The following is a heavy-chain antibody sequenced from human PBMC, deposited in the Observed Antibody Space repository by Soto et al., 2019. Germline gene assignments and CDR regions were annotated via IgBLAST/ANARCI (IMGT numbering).Heavy chain of an antibody. V-gene: IGHV5-51*01. D-gene: IGHD6-13*01. CDR2: IYPGDSDT. CDR3: ARTPAGGKYYYGMDV. J-gene: IGHJ6*02. Sequence: PGESLKISCKGSGYSFTSYWTGWVRQMPGKGLEWMGIIYPGDSDTRYSPSFQGQVTISADKSISTAYLQWSSLKASDTAMYYCARTPAGGKYYYGMDVWGQGTTVTVSS. CDR1: GYSFTSYW.